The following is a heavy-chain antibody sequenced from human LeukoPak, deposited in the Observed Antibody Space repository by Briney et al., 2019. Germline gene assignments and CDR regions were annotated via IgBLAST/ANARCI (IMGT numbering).Heavy chain of an antibody. CDR2: IIPIFGTA. V-gene: IGHV1-69*13. CDR1: GGTFSSYA. CDR3: ARGSGGKIEVVAFDI. D-gene: IGHD2-15*01. Sequence: SVKVSCKASGGTFSSYAISWVRQALGQGLEWMGGIIPIFGTANYAQKFQGRVTITADESTSTAYMELSSLRSEDTAVYYCARGSGGKIEVVAFDIWGQGTMVTVSS. J-gene: IGHJ3*02.